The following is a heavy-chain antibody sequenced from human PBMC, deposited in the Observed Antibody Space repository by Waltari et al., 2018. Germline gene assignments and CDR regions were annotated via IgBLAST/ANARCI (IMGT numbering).Heavy chain of an antibody. CDR2: IYYTGTT. CDR1: GGSIRNGHYY. Sequence: QVQLQESGPGLVKPSQTLSPSCSVPGGSIRNGHYYWTWIRQPPGKGLEWIGYIYYTGTTYYNPSLKNRVFISVDTSKNQFSLNLTSVTAADTAVYYCAKGAGDQPPKFDPWGQGTLVTVSS. CDR3: AKGAGDQPPKFDP. D-gene: IGHD7-27*01. J-gene: IGHJ5*02. V-gene: IGHV4-30-4*08.